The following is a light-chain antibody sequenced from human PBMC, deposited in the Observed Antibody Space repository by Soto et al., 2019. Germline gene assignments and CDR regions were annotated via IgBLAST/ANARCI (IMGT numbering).Light chain of an antibody. CDR2: AAS. CDR1: QTLNSNY. J-gene: IGKJ1*01. CDR3: QQYDASKT. Sequence: EIVLTQSPGTLSLSPGERATLSCRASQTLNSNYLAWYQQRPGQAPRLLIYAASSRATGIPDRFSGSGSGTDFTLTISRLEPEDFAVYYCQQYDASKTFGQGTRVE. V-gene: IGKV3-20*01.